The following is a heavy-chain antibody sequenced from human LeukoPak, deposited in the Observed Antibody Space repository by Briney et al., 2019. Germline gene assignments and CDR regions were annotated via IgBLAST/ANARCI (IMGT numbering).Heavy chain of an antibody. CDR3: ARGIFQLLSHFDY. J-gene: IGHJ4*02. CDR1: GFTSSSYA. Sequence: PGGSLRLSCAASGFTSSSYAMHWVRQAPGKGLEWVAVISYDGSNKYYADSVKGRFTISRDNSKNTLYLQMNSLRAEDTAVYYCARGIFQLLSHFDYWGQGTLVTVSS. D-gene: IGHD2-2*01. V-gene: IGHV3-30-3*01. CDR2: ISYDGSNK.